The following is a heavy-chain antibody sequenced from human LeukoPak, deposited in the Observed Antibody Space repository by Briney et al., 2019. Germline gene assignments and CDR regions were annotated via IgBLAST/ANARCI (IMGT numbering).Heavy chain of an antibody. CDR1: GFTFSNYN. D-gene: IGHD2-15*01. CDR3: ATRSGWTFDY. V-gene: IGHV3-48*03. Sequence: GGSLRLSCAASGFTFSNYNMNWVRQAPGKGLEWVSFISSTGSTIYYADSVKGRFTISRDNAKHSLYLQMNSLRAEDTAVYYCATRSGWTFDYWGQGTLVTVSS. J-gene: IGHJ4*02. CDR2: ISSTGSTI.